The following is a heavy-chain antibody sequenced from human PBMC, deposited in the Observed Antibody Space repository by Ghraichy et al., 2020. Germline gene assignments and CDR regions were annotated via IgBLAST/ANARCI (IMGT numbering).Heavy chain of an antibody. CDR3: AKDHSGSYF. CDR2: IESSGGST. D-gene: IGHD1-26*01. Sequence: GGSLRLSCAASGFTFSNYVMSWVRQAPGKGLEWVSAIESSGGSTYYADPVKGRFTISRDNSKNTLYLQMNSLRAEDTAVYYCAKDHSGSYFWGQGTLVTVSS. V-gene: IGHV3-23*01. J-gene: IGHJ4*02. CDR1: GFTFSNYV.